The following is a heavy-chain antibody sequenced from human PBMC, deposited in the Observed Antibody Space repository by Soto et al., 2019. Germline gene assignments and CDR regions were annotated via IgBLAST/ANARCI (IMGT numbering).Heavy chain of an antibody. CDR3: TKDYSNYGVWFDP. J-gene: IGHJ5*02. V-gene: IGHV3-15*07. D-gene: IGHD4-4*01. CDR2: IKSKTDGGTT. CDR1: GFTFSNAW. Sequence: GGSLRLSCAASGFTFSNAWMNWVRQAPGKGLEWVGRIKSKTDGGTTDYAAPVKGRFTISRDDSKNTLYLQMNSLKTEDTAVYYCTKDYSNYGVWFDPWGQGTLVTVSS.